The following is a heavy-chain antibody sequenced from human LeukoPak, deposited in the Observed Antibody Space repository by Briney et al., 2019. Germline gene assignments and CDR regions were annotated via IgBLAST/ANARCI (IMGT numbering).Heavy chain of an antibody. Sequence: PGGSLRLSCAASGFTVSTNYMNWVSQAPGKGLEWVSYISSSGSTIYYADSVKGRFTISRDNAKNSLYLQMNSLRAEDTAVYYCATRGYSYGTLDYWGQGTLVTVSS. CDR2: ISSSGSTI. J-gene: IGHJ4*02. CDR3: ATRGYSYGTLDY. D-gene: IGHD5-18*01. V-gene: IGHV3-48*03. CDR1: GFTVSTNY.